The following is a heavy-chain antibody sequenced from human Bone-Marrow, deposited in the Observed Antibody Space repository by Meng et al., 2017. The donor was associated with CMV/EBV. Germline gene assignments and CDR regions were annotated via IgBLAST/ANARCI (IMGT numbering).Heavy chain of an antibody. D-gene: IGHD6-19*01. CDR3: ARGSPNSGWYQIDY. CDR1: GGSISSYY. J-gene: IGHJ4*02. CDR2: IYNSGRT. V-gene: IGHV4-59*01. Sequence: ETLSLTCSVSGGSISSYYWSWIRQPPGEGLEWIGYIYNSGRTNYNPSLKSRVTRSVDTSKNQFSLKLSSVTAADTAVYYCARGSPNSGWYQIDYWGQGTLVTVSS.